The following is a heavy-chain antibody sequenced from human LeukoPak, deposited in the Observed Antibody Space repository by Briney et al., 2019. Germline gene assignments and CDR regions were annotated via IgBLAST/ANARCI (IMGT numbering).Heavy chain of an antibody. J-gene: IGHJ4*02. CDR1: GFTFSSYA. V-gene: IGHV3-48*04. CDR3: ARDLVWFGEPPLDY. CDR2: ISSSGSTI. Sequence: GGSLRLSCAASGFTFSSYAMSWVRQAPGKGLEWVSYISSSGSTIYYADSVKGRFTISGDNAKNSLYLQMNSLRAEDTAVYYCARDLVWFGEPPLDYWGQGTLVTVSS. D-gene: IGHD3-10*01.